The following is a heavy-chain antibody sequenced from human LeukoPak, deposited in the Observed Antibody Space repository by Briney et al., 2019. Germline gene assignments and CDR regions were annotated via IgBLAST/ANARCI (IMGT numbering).Heavy chain of an antibody. CDR3: AIGYSSGWYVDY. D-gene: IGHD6-19*01. Sequence: ASVKVSCKASGYTFTGYYMHWVRQAPGQGLEWMGWINPNSGGTNYAQKFQGWVTMTRDTSISTAYMELSRLRSDDTAVYYCAIGYSSGWYVDYWGQGTLVTVSS. V-gene: IGHV1-2*04. CDR2: INPNSGGT. CDR1: GYTFTGYY. J-gene: IGHJ4*02.